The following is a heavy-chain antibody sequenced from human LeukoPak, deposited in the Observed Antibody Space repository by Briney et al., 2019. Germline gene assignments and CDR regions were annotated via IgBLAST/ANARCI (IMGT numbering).Heavy chain of an antibody. CDR2: ISSSGSTI. CDR1: GFTFSGYE. V-gene: IGHV3-48*03. D-gene: IGHD3-10*02. CDR3: AELGITMFGGV. J-gene: IGHJ6*04. Sequence: GALRLSCAASGFTFSGYEMNWVRQAPGKGLEWVSYISSSGSTIYYADSVKGRFTISRDNAKNSLYLQMNSLRAEDTAVYYCAELGITMFGGVWGKGTTVTISS.